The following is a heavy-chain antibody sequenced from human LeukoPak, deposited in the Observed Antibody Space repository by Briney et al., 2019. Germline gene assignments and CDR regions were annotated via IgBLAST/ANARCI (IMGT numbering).Heavy chain of an antibody. Sequence: SETLSLTCTVSGGSINSYYWTWIRQPPGKGLEWIGYIYYSGSTNYNPSLKSRVTISVDTSKNQFSLKLSSVTAADTAVYYCATHYYESGYFDYWGQRTLVTVSS. V-gene: IGHV4-59*01. D-gene: IGHD3-10*01. CDR3: ATHYYESGYFDY. CDR1: GGSINSYY. J-gene: IGHJ4*02. CDR2: IYYSGST.